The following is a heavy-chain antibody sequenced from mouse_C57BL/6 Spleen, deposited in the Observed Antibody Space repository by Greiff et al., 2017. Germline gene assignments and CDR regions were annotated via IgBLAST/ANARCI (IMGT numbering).Heavy chain of an antibody. D-gene: IGHD1-1*01. CDR3: ARKDYGAWCAY. CDR1: GYTFTDYN. V-gene: IGHV1-18*01. J-gene: IGHJ3*01. CDR2: INPNTGGT. Sequence: VQLKESGPELVKPGASVKIPCKASGYTFTDYNMDWVKQSHGKSLEWIGDINPNTGGTIYNQQFKGKATLTVDKSSSTAYMELRSLTAEDTAVYYCARKDYGAWCAYWGQGTLVTGSA.